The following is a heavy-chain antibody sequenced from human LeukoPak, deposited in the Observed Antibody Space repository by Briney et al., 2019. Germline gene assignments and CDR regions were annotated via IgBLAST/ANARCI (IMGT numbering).Heavy chain of an antibody. Sequence: GASVKVSCKTSGYTFTDYYMHWVRQAPGQGLERMGWINPNSGDTNYAQNFQGRVTMTRDTSVSSAYMDLSRLKSDDTAVYYCARDVGLKGVIDYWGQGTLVTVSS. CDR3: ARDVGLKGVIDY. CDR2: INPNSGDT. CDR1: GYTFTDYY. J-gene: IGHJ4*02. D-gene: IGHD4/OR15-4a*01. V-gene: IGHV1-2*02.